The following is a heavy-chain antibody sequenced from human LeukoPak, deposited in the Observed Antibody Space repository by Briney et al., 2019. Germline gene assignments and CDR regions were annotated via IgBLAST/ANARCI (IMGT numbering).Heavy chain of an antibody. V-gene: IGHV1-69*13. CDR1: GGTFSSYA. D-gene: IGHD3-22*01. J-gene: IGHJ4*02. CDR2: IISIFGTA. CDR3: ARDSSGYYSFDY. Sequence: SVKVSCKASGGTFSSYAISWVRQAPGQGLEWMGGIISIFGTANYAQKFQGRVTITADESTSTAYMELSSLRSEDTAVYYCARDSSGYYSFDYWGQGTLVTVSS.